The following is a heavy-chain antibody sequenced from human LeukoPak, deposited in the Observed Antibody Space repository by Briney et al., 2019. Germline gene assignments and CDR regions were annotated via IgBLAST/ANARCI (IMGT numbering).Heavy chain of an antibody. D-gene: IGHD5-12*01. CDR3: ARVSLRPRGYSGYGVDY. Sequence: SETLSLTCAVYGGSFSGYYWSWIRRPPGKGLEWIGEINHSGSTNYNPSLKSRVTISVDTSKNQFSPKLSSVTAADTAVYYCARVSLRPRGYSGYGVDYWGQGTLVTVSS. J-gene: IGHJ4*02. V-gene: IGHV4-34*01. CDR2: INHSGST. CDR1: GGSFSGYY.